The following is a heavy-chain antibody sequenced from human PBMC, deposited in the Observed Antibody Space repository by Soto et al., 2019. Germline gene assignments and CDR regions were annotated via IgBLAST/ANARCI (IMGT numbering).Heavy chain of an antibody. CDR2: TYYRSKWYN. Sequence: SQTLSLTCAISGDSVSSESAAWNWIRQSPSRGLEWLGRTYYRSKWYNDYGVSGKSRLTINPDTSKNQFSLQLNSVTPEDTAVYYCAREGDCSGGSCYKPGVYFWGQGTLVIVSS. D-gene: IGHD2-15*01. V-gene: IGHV6-1*01. J-gene: IGHJ4*02. CDR3: AREGDCSGGSCYKPGVYF. CDR1: GDSVSSESAA.